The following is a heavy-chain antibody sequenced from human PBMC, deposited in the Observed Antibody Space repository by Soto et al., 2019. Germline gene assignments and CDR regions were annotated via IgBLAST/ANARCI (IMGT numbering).Heavy chain of an antibody. CDR1: GGSFSGYY. J-gene: IGHJ4*02. CDR3: ASSIGWKNPKYYFDY. V-gene: IGHV4-34*01. Sequence: QVQLQQWGAGLLKPSETLSLTCAVYGGSFSGYYWSWIRQPPGQGLEWIGEINHSGSTNYNPSLKSRVTIAVDTAKNQFSLKLSSVTAADTALYYCASSIGWKNPKYYFDYWGQGTLVTVSS. CDR2: INHSGST. D-gene: IGHD6-19*01.